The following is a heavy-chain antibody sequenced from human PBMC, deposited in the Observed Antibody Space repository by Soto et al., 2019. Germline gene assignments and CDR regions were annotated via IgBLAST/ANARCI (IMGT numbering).Heavy chain of an antibody. J-gene: IGHJ6*02. CDR1: GGSISSSSYY. V-gene: IGHV4-39*01. CDR3: ARHRGHSSSQGDYYYGMDV. CDR2: IYYSGST. Sequence: SSETLSLTCTVSGGSISSSSYYWGWIRQPPGKGLEWIGSIYYSGSTYYNPSLKSRVTISVDTSKNQFSLKLSSVTAADTAVYYCARHRGHSSSQGDYYYGMDVWGQGTTVTVSS. D-gene: IGHD6-13*01.